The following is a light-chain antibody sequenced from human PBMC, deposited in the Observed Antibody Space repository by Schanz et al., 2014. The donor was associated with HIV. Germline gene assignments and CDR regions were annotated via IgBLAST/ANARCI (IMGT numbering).Light chain of an antibody. CDR2: NSY. Sequence: QSVLTQPPSASGTPGQRVAISCSGSSSNIRSNAINWYQQLPGAAPKLLIYNSYHRPSGVPDRFSGSESGTSASLAISGLQSEDEADYYCAGWHDSLKVWVFGGGTKLTVL. V-gene: IGLV1-44*01. CDR3: AGWHDSLKVWV. J-gene: IGLJ3*02. CDR1: SSNIRSNA.